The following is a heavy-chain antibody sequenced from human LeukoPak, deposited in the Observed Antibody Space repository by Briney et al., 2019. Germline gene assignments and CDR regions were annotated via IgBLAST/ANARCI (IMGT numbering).Heavy chain of an antibody. D-gene: IGHD2-15*01. CDR2: ISGSGGST. CDR3: AKDQLVVVVAASLYNWFDP. V-gene: IGHV3-23*01. J-gene: IGHJ5*02. Sequence: PGGSLRLSCAASGFTFSSYAMSWVRQAPGKGLEWVSAISGSGGSTYYADSVKGRFTISRDNSKNTLYLQMNSLRAEDTAVYYCAKDQLVVVVAASLYNWFDPSGQGTLVTVSS. CDR1: GFTFSSYA.